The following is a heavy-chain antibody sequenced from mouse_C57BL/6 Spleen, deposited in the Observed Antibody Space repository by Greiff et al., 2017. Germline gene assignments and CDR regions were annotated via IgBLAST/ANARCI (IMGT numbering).Heavy chain of an antibody. CDR2: ILPGSGST. V-gene: IGHV1-9*01. CDR1: GYTFTGYW. D-gene: IGHD2-2*01. CDR3: ARRYYGDDDRYCDV. J-gene: IGHJ1*03. Sequence: VKLVESGAALMKPGASVKLSCKATGYTFTGYWLAWVKQRPGHGLEWIGEILPGSGSTTYPEKFKGKATFTADTSSNKAYMQLSSLTTEDSAIYYGARRYYGDDDRYCDVWGTGTTVTVSS.